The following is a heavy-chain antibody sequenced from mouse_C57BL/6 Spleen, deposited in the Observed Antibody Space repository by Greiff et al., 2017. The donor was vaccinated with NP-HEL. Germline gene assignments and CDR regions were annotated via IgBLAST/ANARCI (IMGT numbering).Heavy chain of an antibody. Sequence: QVQLQQSGAELAKPGASVKLSCKASGYTFTSYWMHWVKQRPGQGLEWIGYINPSSGYTKYTQKFKDKATLTADNAYSTAYMQLSSLTYEDSAVYYGAREAYFDYWGQGTTLTVSS. CDR3: AREAYFDY. CDR1: GYTFTSYW. D-gene: IGHD3-2*02. CDR2: INPSSGYT. V-gene: IGHV1-7*01. J-gene: IGHJ2*01.